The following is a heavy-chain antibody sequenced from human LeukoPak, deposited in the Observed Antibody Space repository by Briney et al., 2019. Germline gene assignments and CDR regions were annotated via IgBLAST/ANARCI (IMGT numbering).Heavy chain of an antibody. V-gene: IGHV3-11*04. J-gene: IGHJ4*02. CDR2: ISSSGSTI. Sequence: GGSLRLSCAASGFTFSDYYMSWIRQAPGKGLEWVSYISSSGSTIYYADSVKGRFTISRDNAKNSLCLQMNSLRAEDTAMYYCARSGYYYDSSGYSTNDYWGQGTLVTVSS. CDR3: ARSGYYYDSSGYSTNDY. CDR1: GFTFSDYY. D-gene: IGHD3-22*01.